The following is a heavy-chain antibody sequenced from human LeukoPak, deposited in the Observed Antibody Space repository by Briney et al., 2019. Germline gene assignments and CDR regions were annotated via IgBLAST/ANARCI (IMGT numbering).Heavy chain of an antibody. CDR2: ISYDGSNK. Sequence: GRSLRLSCAASGFTFSSYGMHWVRQAPGKGLEWVAVISYDGSNKYYADSVKGRFTISRDNSKNTLYLQMNSLRAEDTAVYYCARVGGDYGDYYDYWGQGTLVTVSS. D-gene: IGHD4-17*01. CDR1: GFTFSSYG. CDR3: ARVGGDYGDYYDY. J-gene: IGHJ4*02. V-gene: IGHV3-30*03.